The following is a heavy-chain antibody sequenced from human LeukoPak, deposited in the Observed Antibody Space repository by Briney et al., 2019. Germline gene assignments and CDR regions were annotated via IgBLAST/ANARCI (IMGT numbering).Heavy chain of an antibody. CDR1: GYTFTGYY. CDR3: ASTAGLGYCSSTSCSRLVTSKGLYYYYGMDV. J-gene: IGHJ6*02. CDR2: INPNSGGT. V-gene: IGHV1-2*02. D-gene: IGHD2-2*01. Sequence: GASVKVSCKASGYTFTGYYMHWVRQAPGQGLEWMGWINPNSGGTNYAQKFQGRVTMTRDTSISTAYMELSRLRSDDTAVYCCASTAGLGYCSSTSCSRLVTSKGLYYYYGMDVWGQGTTVTVSS.